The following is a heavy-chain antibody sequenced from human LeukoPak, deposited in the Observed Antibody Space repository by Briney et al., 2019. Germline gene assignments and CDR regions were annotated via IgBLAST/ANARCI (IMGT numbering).Heavy chain of an antibody. J-gene: IGHJ6*03. Sequence: SETLSLTCTVSGGSISSYYWRWIRQPPGKGLEWIGYIYSSGRTNYNPSLKSRVTISVDTSKYQFSLKLSPVTAADTAVYYCARHDYYYYYMDVWGKGTTVTVSS. CDR1: GGSISSYY. V-gene: IGHV4-4*09. CDR3: ARHDYYYYYMDV. CDR2: IYSSGRT.